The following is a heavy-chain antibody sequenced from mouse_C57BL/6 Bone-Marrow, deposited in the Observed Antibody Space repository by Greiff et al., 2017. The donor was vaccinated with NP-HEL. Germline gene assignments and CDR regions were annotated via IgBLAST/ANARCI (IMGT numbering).Heavy chain of an antibody. Sequence: VQLQQPGAELVKPGASVKMSCKASGYTFTSYWITWVKQRPGQGLEWIGDIYPGSGSTNYNEKFKSKATLTVDTSSSTAYMQLSSLTSEDSAVYYCARETTVVGRRYFDVWGTGTTVTVSS. V-gene: IGHV1-55*01. J-gene: IGHJ1*03. CDR3: ARETTVVGRRYFDV. CDR2: IYPGSGST. CDR1: GYTFTSYW. D-gene: IGHD1-1*01.